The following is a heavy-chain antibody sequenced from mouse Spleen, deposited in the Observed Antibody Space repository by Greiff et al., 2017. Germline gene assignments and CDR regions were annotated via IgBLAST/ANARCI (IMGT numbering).Heavy chain of an antibody. D-gene: IGHD1-1*01. V-gene: IGHV5-6-2*01. CDR3: ARQDYYDGSYNY. J-gene: IGHJ2*01. CDR1: GFTFSSYA. CDR2: INRNGGST. Sequence: EVMLVESGGGLVKPGGSLKLSCAASGFTFSSYAMSWVRQTPEKRLEWVAAINRNGGSTYYPDTVKDRFTISRDNAKNTLYLQMSSLRSEDTALYYCARQDYYDGSYNYWGQGTTLTVSS.